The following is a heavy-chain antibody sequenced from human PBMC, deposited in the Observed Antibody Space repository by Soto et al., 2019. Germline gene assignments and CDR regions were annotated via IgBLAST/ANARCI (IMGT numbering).Heavy chain of an antibody. D-gene: IGHD2-15*01. CDR3: ARVGYCSGGSCYRDYYYGMDV. CDR1: GFTVSSNY. CDR2: IYSGGST. J-gene: IGHJ6*02. Sequence: GGSLRLSCAASGFTVSSNYMSWVRQAPGKGLEWVSVIYSGGSTYYADSVKGRFTISRDNSKNTLYLQMNSLRAEDTAVYYCARVGYCSGGSCYRDYYYGMDVWGQGTTVTVSS. V-gene: IGHV3-66*01.